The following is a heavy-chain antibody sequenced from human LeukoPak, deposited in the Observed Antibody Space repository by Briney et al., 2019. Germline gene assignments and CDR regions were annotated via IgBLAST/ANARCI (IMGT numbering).Heavy chain of an antibody. V-gene: IGHV4-4*09. CDR1: GASVSSGY. D-gene: IGHD2-15*01. CDR2: LKDSGIT. J-gene: IGHJ1*01. Sequence: SETLSLTCSLYGASVSSGYWSWIRQPQGKGMWWLVNLKDSGITVYKSSLKGRLTLSGDTSITQFSLNLRSVTAADTAVYYCAGRGHRYSRDWGQGILVTVSS. CDR3: AGRGHRYSRD.